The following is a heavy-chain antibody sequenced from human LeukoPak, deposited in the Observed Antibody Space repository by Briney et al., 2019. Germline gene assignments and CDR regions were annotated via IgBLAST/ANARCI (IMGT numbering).Heavy chain of an antibody. D-gene: IGHD2/OR15-2a*01. CDR1: GGSISSSSYY. J-gene: IGHJ4*02. CDR2: IYTSGST. CDR3: ASGNTLKGVDY. Sequence: SENLSLTCTVSGGSISSSSYYWTWVRQPAGKGLEWIGRIYTSGSTLYSPSLQSRVTISIDQSKNQFSLRLTSVTAADTAVYYCASGNTLKGVDYWGQGTLVSVSS. V-gene: IGHV4-61*02.